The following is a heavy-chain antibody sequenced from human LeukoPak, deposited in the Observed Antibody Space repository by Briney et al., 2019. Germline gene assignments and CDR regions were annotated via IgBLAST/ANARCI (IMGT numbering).Heavy chain of an antibody. CDR2: ISGDGRNI. Sequence: PGGSLRLSCVASGFTFSSYWMHWVRQDPRKGLVWVSRISGDGRNINYADSVRGRLTISRDNSKNTLYLQMNSLRAEDTAVYYCATYDYGDWGYFDYWGQGTLVTVSS. D-gene: IGHD4-17*01. V-gene: IGHV3-74*01. J-gene: IGHJ4*02. CDR1: GFTFSSYW. CDR3: ATYDYGDWGYFDY.